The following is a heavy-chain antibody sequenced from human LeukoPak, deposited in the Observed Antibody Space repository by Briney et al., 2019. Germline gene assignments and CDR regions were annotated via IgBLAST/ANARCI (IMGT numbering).Heavy chain of an antibody. J-gene: IGHJ4*02. CDR3: ARVPTTRPGGFDY. CDR1: GYSISSGYY. V-gene: IGHV4-38-2*02. CDR2: IYHSGST. Sequence: SETLSLTCTVSGYSISSGYYWGWIRQPPGKGLEWIGSIYHSGSTYCNPSLKSRVTISVDTSKNQFSLKLSSVTAADTAVYYCARVPTTRPGGFDYWGQGTLVTVSS. D-gene: IGHD1-26*01.